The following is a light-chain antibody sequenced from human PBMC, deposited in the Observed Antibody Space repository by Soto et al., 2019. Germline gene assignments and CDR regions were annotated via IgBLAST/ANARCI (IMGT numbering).Light chain of an antibody. CDR2: EVN. Sequence: QSVLTQPPSASGSPGQSVTISCIGTSSDVGNYNYVSWYQHHPGKAPKLMIFEVNKRPSGVPARFSGSKSHNTASLTISQHQAEHEADYYRSSFAVTNKYVYGSGHKLTVL. CDR3: SSFAVTNKYV. J-gene: IGLJ1*01. V-gene: IGLV2-8*01. CDR1: SSDVGNYNY.